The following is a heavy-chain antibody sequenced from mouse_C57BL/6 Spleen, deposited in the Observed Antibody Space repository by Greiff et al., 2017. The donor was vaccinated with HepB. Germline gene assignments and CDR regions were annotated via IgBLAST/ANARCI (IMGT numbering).Heavy chain of an antibody. CDR1: GYTFTSYT. Sequence: QVQLQQSGAELARPGASVKMSCKASGYTFTSYTMHWVKQRPGQGLEWIGYINPSSGYTKYNQKFKDKATLTADKSSSTAYMQLSSLTSEDSAVYYCARRSMITTGDWYFDVWGTGTTVTVSS. CDR3: ARRSMITTGDWYFDV. J-gene: IGHJ1*03. D-gene: IGHD2-4*01. V-gene: IGHV1-4*01. CDR2: INPSSGYT.